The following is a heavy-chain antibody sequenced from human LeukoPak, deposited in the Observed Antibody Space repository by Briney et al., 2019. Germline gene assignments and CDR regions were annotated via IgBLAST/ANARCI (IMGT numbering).Heavy chain of an antibody. CDR2: ISGSGGST. V-gene: IGHV3-23*01. D-gene: IGHD3-10*01. Sequence: GGSLRLSCAASGFTFSSYAMSWVRQAPGKGLEWVSAISGSGGSTYYADSVKGRFTISRDSSKNTLYLQMNSLRAEDTAVYYCAKDRGFGELWGALDYWGQGTLVTVSS. CDR3: AKDRGFGELWGALDY. J-gene: IGHJ4*02. CDR1: GFTFSSYA.